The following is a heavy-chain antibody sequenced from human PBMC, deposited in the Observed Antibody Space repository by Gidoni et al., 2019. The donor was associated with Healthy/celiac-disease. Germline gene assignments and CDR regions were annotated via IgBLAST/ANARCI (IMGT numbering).Heavy chain of an antibody. D-gene: IGHD6-13*01. CDR1: GYTFTSYY. J-gene: IGHJ6*02. CDR2: INPSGGST. CDR3: ASEIAAAAHFWLNGMDV. V-gene: IGHV1-46*03. Sequence: QVQLVQSGAEVKKPGASVKVSCKASGYTFTSYYMHWVRQAPGQGLEWMGIINPSGGSTSYAQKFQCRVTMTRDTSTSTVYMELSSLRSEDTAVYYCASEIAAAAHFWLNGMDVWGQGTTVTVSS.